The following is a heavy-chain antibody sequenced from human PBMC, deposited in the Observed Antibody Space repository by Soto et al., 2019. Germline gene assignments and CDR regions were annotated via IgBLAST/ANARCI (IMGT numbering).Heavy chain of an antibody. CDR2: INVGNGNT. V-gene: IGHV1-3*01. J-gene: IGHJ4*02. CDR3: AREGAHYTPLDH. CDR1: GYTFTDYA. D-gene: IGHD2-15*01. Sequence: ASVKVSCTASGYTFTDYAIHLLRQAPGQGLEWMGWINVGNGNTGYSRKFQGRVTNARDMSASTAYIEVTSLTSEDTAIYYCAREGAHYTPLDHWGQGTLVTVSS.